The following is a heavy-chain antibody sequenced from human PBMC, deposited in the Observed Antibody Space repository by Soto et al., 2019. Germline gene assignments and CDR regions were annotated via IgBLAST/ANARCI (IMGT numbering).Heavy chain of an antibody. CDR1: GYTFTSYG. CDR2: ISAYNGKT. CDR3: ARESPPPYYYDGSGPLDY. D-gene: IGHD3-22*01. J-gene: IGHJ4*02. V-gene: IGHV1-18*01. Sequence: ASVKVSCKASGYTFTSYGFSWVRQAPGQGLEWMGWISAYNGKTKYTQKLQGRLTMTTDTSTSTAYMELRSLRSNDTAVYYCARESPPPYYYDGSGPLDYWGQGTLVTVSS.